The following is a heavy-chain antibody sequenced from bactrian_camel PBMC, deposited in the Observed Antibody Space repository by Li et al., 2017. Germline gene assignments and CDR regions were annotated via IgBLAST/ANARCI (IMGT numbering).Heavy chain of an antibody. Sequence: QVQLVESGGGLVQPGDSLRLSCAASGFTSRRAYMSWVRQAPGKGREWVSSIYTDGSGPYYADSVKGRFTISQDKGKNTVYLLMNSLKPDDSGTYYCAYESGTTPDLCRRRGPGGYFGQGTQVTVS. CDR2: IYTDGSGP. CDR1: GFTSRRAY. J-gene: IGHJ4*01. D-gene: IGHD7*01. V-gene: IGHV3-2*01.